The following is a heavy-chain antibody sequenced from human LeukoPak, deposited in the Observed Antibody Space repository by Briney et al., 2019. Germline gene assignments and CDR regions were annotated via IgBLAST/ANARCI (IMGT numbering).Heavy chain of an antibody. Sequence: KPSETLSLTCTVSGDSISSFHWSWIRQPAGKGLEWIGRIYTSGSTNYNPSLKSRVTMSVDTSKNRFSLKLSSVTAADTAVYYCASEAYYYDSSGYYKYWGQGTLVTVSS. D-gene: IGHD3-22*01. CDR1: GDSISSFH. V-gene: IGHV4-4*07. CDR3: ASEAYYYDSSGYYKY. CDR2: IYTSGST. J-gene: IGHJ4*02.